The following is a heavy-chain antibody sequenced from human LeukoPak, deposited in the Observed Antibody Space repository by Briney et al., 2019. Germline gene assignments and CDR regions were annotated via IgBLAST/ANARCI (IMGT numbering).Heavy chain of an antibody. CDR2: MNPNSGNT. J-gene: IGHJ3*02. CDR3: ARGGNWGSTRAFDI. V-gene: IGHV1-8*02. Sequence: ASVKVSCKASGYTFTGYYMHWVRQATGQGLEWMGWMNPNSGNTGYAQKFQGRVTMTRNTSINTTYMELSSLRSENTAVYYCARGGNWGSTRAFDIWGQGTMVTVSS. CDR1: GYTFTGYY. D-gene: IGHD7-27*01.